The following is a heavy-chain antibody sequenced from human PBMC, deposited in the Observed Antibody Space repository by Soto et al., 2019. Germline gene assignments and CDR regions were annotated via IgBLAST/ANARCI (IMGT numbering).Heavy chain of an antibody. CDR2: ISSSSSTI. D-gene: IGHD3-3*01. V-gene: IGHV3-48*02. CDR3: ARDQSTYYDFWSGYSWGGMDV. J-gene: IGHJ6*02. CDR1: GFTFSSYS. Sequence: GGSLRLSCAASGFTFSSYSMNWVRQAPGKGLEWVSYISSSSSTIYYADSVKGRFTISRDNAKNSLYLQMNSLRDEDTAVYYCARDQSTYYDFWSGYSWGGMDVWGQGTTVTV.